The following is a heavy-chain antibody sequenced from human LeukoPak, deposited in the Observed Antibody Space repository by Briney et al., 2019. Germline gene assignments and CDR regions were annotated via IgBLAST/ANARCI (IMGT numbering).Heavy chain of an antibody. CDR3: ASGPIIAVAGTGY. CDR2: ISTSSRYI. CDR1: GFTLSTFD. D-gene: IGHD6-19*01. J-gene: IGHJ1*01. Sequence: GGSLRLSRAASGFTLSTFDMNWVRQAPGKGLEWASSISTSSRYIYYRDSVKGRFTISRDNAKNSLYLQMNSLRAEDTAVYYCASGPIIAVAGTGYWGQGTLVTVSS. V-gene: IGHV3-21*01.